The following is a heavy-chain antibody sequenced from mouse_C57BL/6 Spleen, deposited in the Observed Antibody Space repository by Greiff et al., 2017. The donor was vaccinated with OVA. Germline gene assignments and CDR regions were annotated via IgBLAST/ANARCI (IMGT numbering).Heavy chain of an antibody. CDR2: IDPEDGET. J-gene: IGHJ3*01. D-gene: IGHD1-1*01. V-gene: IGHV14-2*01. CDR3: ARPLRYGSSPAWFAY. CDR1: GFNIKDYY. Sequence: EVQLVESGAELVKPGASVKLSCTASGFNIKDYYMHWVKQRTEQGLEWIGRIDPEDGETKYAPKFQGKATITADTSSNTAYLQLSSLTSEDTAVYYCARPLRYGSSPAWFAYWGQGTLVTVSA.